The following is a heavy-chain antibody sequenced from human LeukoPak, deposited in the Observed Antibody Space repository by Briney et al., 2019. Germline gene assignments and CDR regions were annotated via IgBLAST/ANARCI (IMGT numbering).Heavy chain of an antibody. CDR1: GVSISSGGYS. Sequence: PSETLSLTCAVSGVSISSGGYSWRWLRQPPGKGLEWIGYIYHSGSPYYNPSLKSRVTISVDRSKNQFALKLSSVTAADTAVYYCAGGYSGYDHFDYWGQGTLVTVSS. J-gene: IGHJ4*02. CDR3: AGGYSGYDHFDY. D-gene: IGHD5-12*01. V-gene: IGHV4-30-2*01. CDR2: IYHSGSP.